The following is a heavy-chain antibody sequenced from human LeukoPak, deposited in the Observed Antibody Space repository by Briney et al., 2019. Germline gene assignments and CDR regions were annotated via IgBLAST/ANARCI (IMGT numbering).Heavy chain of an antibody. CDR3: ARGSLGYCSGGSCYLAYYFDY. J-gene: IGHJ4*02. CDR1: GGSISSGGYS. CDR2: IYHSGST. D-gene: IGHD2-15*01. V-gene: IGHV4-30-2*01. Sequence: SETLSLTCAVSGGSISSGGYSWSWIRQPPGKGLEWIGYIYHSGSTYYNPSLKSRVTISVDRSKNQFSLKLSSVTAADTAVYYRARGSLGYCSGGSCYLAYYFDYWGQGTLVTVSS.